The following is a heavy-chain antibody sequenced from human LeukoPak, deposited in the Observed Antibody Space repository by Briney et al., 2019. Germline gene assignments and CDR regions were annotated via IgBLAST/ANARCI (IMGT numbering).Heavy chain of an antibody. CDR2: INSDGSST. V-gene: IGHV3-74*01. D-gene: IGHD5-18*01. J-gene: IGHJ4*02. CDR3: ARIQPDQIDY. Sequence: GGSLRLSRAASGFTFSSYWMHWVRQAPGKWLVWVLRINSDGSSTSYADSVKGRFTISRDNAKNTLYLQMNSQRAEDTAVYYCARIQPDQIDYWGQGTLVTVSS. CDR1: GFTFSSYW.